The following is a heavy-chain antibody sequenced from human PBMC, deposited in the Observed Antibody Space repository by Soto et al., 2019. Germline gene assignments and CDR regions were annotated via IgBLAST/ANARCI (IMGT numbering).Heavy chain of an antibody. CDR3: ARDSEDLTSNFDY. V-gene: IGHV3-73*01. Sequence: LSLSCAASGFTFSGSAMHWVRQASGKGLEWVGRIRSKANSYATAYAASVKGRFTISRDNAKNSLYLEMNSLRAEDTAVYYCARDSEDLTSNFDYWGQGTLVTVSS. D-gene: IGHD2-15*01. CDR2: IRSKANSYAT. CDR1: GFTFSGSA. J-gene: IGHJ4*02.